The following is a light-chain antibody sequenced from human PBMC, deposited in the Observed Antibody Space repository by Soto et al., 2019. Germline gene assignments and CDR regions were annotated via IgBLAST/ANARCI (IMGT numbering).Light chain of an antibody. V-gene: IGKV1-12*01. CDR2: ATS. CDR1: QGISSW. CDR3: QQANSFPIT. Sequence: DIQMTQSPSSVSASVGDRVTITCRASQGISSWLAWYQKKPGKAPNLLIYATSSLQSGVPSMFSGSESGTDFTLTISSLQPEDCAIYFCQQANSFPITFGQGTRLEIK. J-gene: IGKJ5*01.